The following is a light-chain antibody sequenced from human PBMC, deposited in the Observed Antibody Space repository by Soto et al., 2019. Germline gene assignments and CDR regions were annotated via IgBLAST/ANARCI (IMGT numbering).Light chain of an antibody. CDR3: QQSYAIPRT. CDR2: AAS. Sequence: ILMTQSPSSLSASVGDRFTITFRASQTISTHLNWYQQKPGKAPNVLIYAASTLPTGVPSRFSGSGSGTNFTLTITTLHPEDFATYYCQQSYAIPRTFGQGTKVDI. CDR1: QTISTH. V-gene: IGKV1-39*01. J-gene: IGKJ1*01.